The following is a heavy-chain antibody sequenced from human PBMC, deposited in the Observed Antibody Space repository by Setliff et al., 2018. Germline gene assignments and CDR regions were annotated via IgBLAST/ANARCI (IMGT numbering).Heavy chain of an antibody. D-gene: IGHD2-2*01. J-gene: IGHJ6*02. V-gene: IGHV1-2*02. CDR3: AREIRVVVPAAPRYYGMDA. CDR1: GYTFTGYY. Sequence: GASVKVSCKASGYTFTGYYMHWVRQAPGQGLEWMGWINPNSGGTNYAQKFQGRVTMTRDTSISTAYMELSRLRSDDTAVYYCAREIRVVVPAAPRYYGMDAWGQGTTVTVS. CDR2: INPNSGGT.